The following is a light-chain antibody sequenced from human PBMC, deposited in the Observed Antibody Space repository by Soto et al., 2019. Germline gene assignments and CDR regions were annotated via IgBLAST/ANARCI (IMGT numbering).Light chain of an antibody. Sequence: IVLTQSPDTLSLSPGERATLYCRASWSVSSSYLAWYQHKAGQAPRLLISGASNRATDIPDRFSGSESGTDFTLTISRLEPEDFAVYYCQHYGSSPPYTFGQGTKLEIK. V-gene: IGKV3-20*01. CDR1: WSVSSSY. J-gene: IGKJ2*01. CDR3: QHYGSSPPYT. CDR2: GAS.